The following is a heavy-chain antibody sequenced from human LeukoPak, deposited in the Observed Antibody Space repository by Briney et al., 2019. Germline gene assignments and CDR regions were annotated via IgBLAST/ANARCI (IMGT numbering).Heavy chain of an antibody. V-gene: IGHV3-23*01. CDR1: GFTFSSYA. J-gene: IGHJ4*02. CDR3: ARGIGTGRQPFDY. Sequence: GGSLRLSCAASGFTFSSYAMSWVRQAPGKGLEWVSAISGSGGSTYYADSVKGRFTISRDNAKNSLYLQMNSLRAEDTAVYYCARGIGTGRQPFDYWGQGTLVTVSS. D-gene: IGHD1-1*01. CDR2: ISGSGGST.